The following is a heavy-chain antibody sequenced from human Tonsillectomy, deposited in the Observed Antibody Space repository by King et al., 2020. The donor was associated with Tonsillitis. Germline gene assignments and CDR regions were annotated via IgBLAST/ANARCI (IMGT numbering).Heavy chain of an antibody. CDR3: ARGLQWDHSTFFLDQ. CDR1: GFPVSSYG. J-gene: IGHJ4*02. Sequence: VQLVESGGGVVQPGRSLRLSCAASGFPVSSYGFHWVRQAPGKGLEGGAVISYDGSDKYYADSVKGRFTISRDNSINRVYLEMNSLRLEDTAVYYCARGLQWDHSTFFLDQWGQGTLVIVSS. D-gene: IGHD1-26*01. V-gene: IGHV3-30*13. CDR2: ISYDGSDK.